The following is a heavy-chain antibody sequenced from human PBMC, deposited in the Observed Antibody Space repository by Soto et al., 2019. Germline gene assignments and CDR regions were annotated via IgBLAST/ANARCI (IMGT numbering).Heavy chain of an antibody. CDR3: ARHAGYGSSYYYYGMDV. CDR1: GGSISSYY. J-gene: IGHJ6*02. Sequence: PSETLSLICTVSGGSISSYYWSWIRQPPGKGLEWIGYIYYSGSTNYNPSLKSRVTISVDTSKNQFSLKLSSVTAADTAVYYCARHAGYGSSYYYYGMDVWGQGTTVTVSS. V-gene: IGHV4-59*08. D-gene: IGHD3-10*01. CDR2: IYYSGST.